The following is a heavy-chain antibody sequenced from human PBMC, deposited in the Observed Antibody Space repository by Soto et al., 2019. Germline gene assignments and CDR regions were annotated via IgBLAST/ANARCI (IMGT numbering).Heavy chain of an antibody. CDR3: ARVDSKGGMGPGYFDY. CDR2: IYYSGST. Sequence: SETLSLTCTVSGGSISSSSYYWGWIRQPPGKGLEWIGNIYYSGSTNYNPSLKSRVTISVDTSKNQFSLKLSSVTAADTAVYYCARVDSKGGMGPGYFDYWGQGTLVTVSS. D-gene: IGHD3-16*01. CDR1: GGSISSSSYY. J-gene: IGHJ4*02. V-gene: IGHV4-39*07.